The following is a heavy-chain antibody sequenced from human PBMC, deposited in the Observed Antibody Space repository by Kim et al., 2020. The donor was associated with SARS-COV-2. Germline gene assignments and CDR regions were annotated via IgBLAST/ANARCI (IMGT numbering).Heavy chain of an antibody. Sequence: GGSLRLSCAASGFTVSSNYMSWVRQAPGKGLEWVSVIYSGGSTYYADSVKGRFTISRHNSKNTLYLQMNSLRAEDTAVYYCARDALYGDYEDRNYYYGMDVWGQGTTVTVSS. V-gene: IGHV3-53*04. CDR1: GFTVSSNY. D-gene: IGHD4-17*01. CDR2: IYSGGST. CDR3: ARDALYGDYEDRNYYYGMDV. J-gene: IGHJ6*02.